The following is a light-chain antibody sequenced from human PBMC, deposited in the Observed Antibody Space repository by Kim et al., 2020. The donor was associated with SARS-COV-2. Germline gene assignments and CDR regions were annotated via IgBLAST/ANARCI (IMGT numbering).Light chain of an antibody. CDR3: QVWDSSSDHVV. J-gene: IGLJ2*01. CDR1: NIGSKS. CDR2: DYS. Sequence: SYELTQPPSVSVAPGKTARITCGGNNIGSKSVHWYQQKPGQAPVLVVYDYSDRPSGIPERFSGSNSGNTATLTISRVEAGDEADYYCQVWDSSSDHVVFGGGTQLTVL. V-gene: IGLV3-21*03.